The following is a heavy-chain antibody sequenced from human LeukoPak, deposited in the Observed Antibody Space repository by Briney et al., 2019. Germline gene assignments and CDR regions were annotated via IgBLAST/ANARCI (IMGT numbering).Heavy chain of an antibody. CDR3: ARARTYSSSWVY. CDR2: INAGNGNT. Sequence: ASVKVSCKASGYTFTSYAMHWARQAPGQRLEWMGWINAGNGNTKYSQKFQGRVTITRDTSASTAYMELSSLRSEDTAVYYCARARTYSSSWVYWGQGTLVTVSS. D-gene: IGHD6-13*01. J-gene: IGHJ4*02. CDR1: GYTFTSYA. V-gene: IGHV1-3*01.